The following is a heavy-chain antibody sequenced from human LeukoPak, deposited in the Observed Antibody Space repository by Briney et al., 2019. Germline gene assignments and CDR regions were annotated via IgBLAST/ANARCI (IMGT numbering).Heavy chain of an antibody. D-gene: IGHD6-13*01. Sequence: GGSLRLSCAASGFTFSSYEMSWVRQAPGKGLEWVSYISSSGSTIYYADSVKGRFTISRDNAKNSLYLQMNSLRAEDTAVYYCARAPYSRAFDIWGQGTMVTVSS. V-gene: IGHV3-48*03. J-gene: IGHJ3*02. CDR2: ISSSGSTI. CDR1: GFTFSSYE. CDR3: ARAPYSRAFDI.